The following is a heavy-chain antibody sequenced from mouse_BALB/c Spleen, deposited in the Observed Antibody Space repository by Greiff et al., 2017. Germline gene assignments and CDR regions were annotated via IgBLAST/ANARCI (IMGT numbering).Heavy chain of an antibody. CDR1: GFNIKDTY. Sequence: VQLKQSGAELVKPGASVKLSCTASGFNIKDTYMHWVKQRPEQGLEWIGRIDPANGNTKYDPKFQGKATITADTSSNTAYLQLSSLTSEDTAVYYCAEEDYDAYAMDYWGQGTSVTVSS. CDR3: AEEDYDAYAMDY. V-gene: IGHV14-3*02. D-gene: IGHD2-4*01. J-gene: IGHJ4*01. CDR2: IDPANGNT.